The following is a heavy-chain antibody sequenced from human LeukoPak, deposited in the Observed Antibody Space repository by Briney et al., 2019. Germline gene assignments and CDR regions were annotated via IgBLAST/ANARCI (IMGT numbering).Heavy chain of an antibody. CDR2: ISSSGSTI. D-gene: IGHD1-14*01. Sequence: GGSLRLSCAASGFTFSSYEMNWVRQAPGKGLEWVSYISSSGSTIYYADSVKGRFTISRDNAKNSLYLQMNSLRAEDTAVYYCARMNPPAFDIWGQGTMVTVSS. CDR1: GFTFSSYE. CDR3: ARMNPPAFDI. J-gene: IGHJ3*02. V-gene: IGHV3-48*03.